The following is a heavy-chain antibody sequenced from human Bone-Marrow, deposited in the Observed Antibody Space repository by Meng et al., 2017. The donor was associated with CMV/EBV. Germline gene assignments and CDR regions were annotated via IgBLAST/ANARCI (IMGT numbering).Heavy chain of an antibody. CDR2: INHSGST. CDR1: GGSFSGYY. D-gene: IGHD6-6*01. J-gene: IGHJ6*02. CDR3: ARSGRTKARPAYYYGMDV. V-gene: IGHV4-34*01. Sequence: ESLKISCAVYGGSFSGYYWSWIRQPPGKGLEWIGEINHSGSTNYNPSLKGRVTISVDTSKNQFSLKLSSVTAADTAVYYCARSGRTKARPAYYYGMDVWGQGTTVTVSS.